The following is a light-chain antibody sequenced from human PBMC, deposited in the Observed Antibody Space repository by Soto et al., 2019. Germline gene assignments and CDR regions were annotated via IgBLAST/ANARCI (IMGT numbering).Light chain of an antibody. V-gene: IGKV1-39*01. CDR3: QQSSSIPPT. CDR1: QTINSY. CDR2: AAS. J-gene: IGKJ3*01. Sequence: DIQMTQSPSSLSASLGDRVTITCRASQTINSYLNWYQQNPGKAPKLLIYAASSLQSGVPSRFSGRGSGTEFTLTISSLQPEDFATYYCQQSSSIPPTFGPGTKVDIK.